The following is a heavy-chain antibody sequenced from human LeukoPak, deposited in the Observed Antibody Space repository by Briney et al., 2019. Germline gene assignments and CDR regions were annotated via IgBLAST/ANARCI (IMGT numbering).Heavy chain of an antibody. J-gene: IGHJ3*02. CDR3: ASLGWYDAFDI. D-gene: IGHD6-19*01. V-gene: IGHV3-21*01. Sequence: GGSLRLSCAASGFTFSSYSMNWVRQAPGKGLEWVSSIGSSSSYIYYADSVKGRFTISRDNAKNSLYLQMNSLRAEDTAVYYCASLGWYDAFDIWGQGTMVTVSS. CDR1: GFTFSSYS. CDR2: IGSSSSYI.